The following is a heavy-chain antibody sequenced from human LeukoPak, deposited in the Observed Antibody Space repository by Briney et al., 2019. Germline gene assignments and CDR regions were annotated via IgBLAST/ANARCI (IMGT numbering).Heavy chain of an antibody. CDR1: GFTFSDYY. Sequence: TGGSLRLSCAASGFTFSDYYMSWIRQAPGKGLEWVSYISSSGSFIYYANSVKGRFTISRDNSKNTLYLQMNSLRAEDTAVYYCAKSESYITMIVVAWGQGTLVTVSS. J-gene: IGHJ5*02. CDR3: AKSESYITMIVVA. D-gene: IGHD3-22*01. CDR2: ISSSGSFI. V-gene: IGHV3-11*04.